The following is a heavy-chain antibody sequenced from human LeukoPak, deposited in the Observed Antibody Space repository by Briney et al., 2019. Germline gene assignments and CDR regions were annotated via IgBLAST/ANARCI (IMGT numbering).Heavy chain of an antibody. CDR1: GFTVSNNY. J-gene: IGHJ6*02. Sequence: GGSPRLSCAASGFTVSNNYMSWVRQAPGRLEWLSVSYSGETQYADSVKGRFTISRDDSKNTVYLQMNGLRDEDTATYYCVRDQFSWGQGTTVTVSS. D-gene: IGHD3-3*01. CDR3: VRDQFS. V-gene: IGHV3-66*01. CDR2: SYSGET.